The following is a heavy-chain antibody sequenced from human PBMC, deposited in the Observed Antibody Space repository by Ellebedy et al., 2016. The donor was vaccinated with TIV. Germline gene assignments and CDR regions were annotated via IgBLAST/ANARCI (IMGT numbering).Heavy chain of an antibody. D-gene: IGHD3-9*01. CDR2: ISYDGSKK. Sequence: PGGSLRLSCAASGFTFSDYSIHWVRQAPGKGLEWVAVISYDGSKKYYEDSVKGRFSISRDNSENMLYLQMNSLRTEDTAVYYCARGGDGSTGYYLVHYWGQGTPVTVSS. CDR3: ARGGDGSTGYYLVHY. J-gene: IGHJ4*02. V-gene: IGHV3-30*04. CDR1: GFTFSDYS.